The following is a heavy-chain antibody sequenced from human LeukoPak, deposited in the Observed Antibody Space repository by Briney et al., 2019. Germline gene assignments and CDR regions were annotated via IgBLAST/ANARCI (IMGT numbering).Heavy chain of an antibody. D-gene: IGHD3-3*01. CDR1: GFTFSSYW. V-gene: IGHV3-7*01. Sequence: GGSLRLSCAASGFTFSSYWMSWVRQAPGKGLEWVANIKQDGSEKYYVDSVKGRFTISRDNAKNPLYLQMNSLRAEDTAVYYCASGDFWSGYRGGAFDIWGQGTMGTVSS. J-gene: IGHJ3*02. CDR3: ASGDFWSGYRGGAFDI. CDR2: IKQDGSEK.